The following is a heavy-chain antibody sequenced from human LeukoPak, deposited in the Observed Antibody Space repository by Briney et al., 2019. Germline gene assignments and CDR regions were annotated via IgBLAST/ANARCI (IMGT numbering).Heavy chain of an antibody. V-gene: IGHV1-46*01. CDR2: INPSGGST. Sequence: GASVKVSCKASGYTFTSYYMHWVRQAPGQGLEWMGIINPSGGSTSYAQKFQGRVTMTEDTSTDTAYMELSSLRSEDTAVYYCATGSSGYLTDFDYWGQGTLVTVSS. CDR3: ATGSSGYLTDFDY. D-gene: IGHD3-22*01. CDR1: GYTFTSYY. J-gene: IGHJ4*02.